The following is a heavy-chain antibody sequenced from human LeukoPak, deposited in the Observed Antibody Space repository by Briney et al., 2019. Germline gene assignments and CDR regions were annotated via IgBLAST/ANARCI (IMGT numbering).Heavy chain of an antibody. CDR3: ARGGDLDYDILTGYYNVMYNWFDP. J-gene: IGHJ5*02. CDR2: ISAYNGNT. V-gene: IGHV1-18*01. D-gene: IGHD3-9*01. CDR1: GYTLTSYG. Sequence: ASVKFSCKASGYTLTSYGISWVRQAPGQGLEWMGWISAYNGNTNYAQKLQGRVTMTTDTSTSTAYMELRSLRSDDTAVYYCARGGDLDYDILTGYYNVMYNWFDPWGQGTLVTVSS.